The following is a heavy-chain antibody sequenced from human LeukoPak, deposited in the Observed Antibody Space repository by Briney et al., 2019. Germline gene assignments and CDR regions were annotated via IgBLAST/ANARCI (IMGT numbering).Heavy chain of an antibody. V-gene: IGHV5-10-1*01. J-gene: IGHJ4*02. D-gene: IGHD3-22*01. CDR3: ARHYYNDNTLLDF. Sequence: HGESLKISCKGSGYRFTTYWISWVRQMPGEGPEWMGRIHPSDSDTNYSPSFQGHVTFSTDKSISTAYLQWTSLKASDTAIYFCARHYYNDNTLLDFWGQGTLVTVSS. CDR1: GYRFTTYW. CDR2: IHPSDSDT.